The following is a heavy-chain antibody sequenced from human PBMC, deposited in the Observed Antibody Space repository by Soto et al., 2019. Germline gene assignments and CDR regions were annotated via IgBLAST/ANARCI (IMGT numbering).Heavy chain of an antibody. Sequence: QVQLVESGGGVVQAGRSLRLSCAASGFIFSSYGMHWVRQAPGKGLEWVASISYEGSHTYYADSVKGRFTITRDNSKNTLYLQMNSLRPEDTAVYYCAKEVHCGGGSCSWSEGFDYWGQGTLLTVSS. V-gene: IGHV3-30*18. CDR2: ISYEGSHT. CDR3: AKEVHCGGGSCSWSEGFDY. J-gene: IGHJ4*02. D-gene: IGHD2-15*01. CDR1: GFIFSSYG.